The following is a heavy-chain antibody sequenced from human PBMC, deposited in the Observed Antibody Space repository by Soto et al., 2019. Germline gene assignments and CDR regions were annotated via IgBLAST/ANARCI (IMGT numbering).Heavy chain of an antibody. V-gene: IGHV3-23*01. CDR3: ARDRHLPFKARPEYYYYYYMDV. D-gene: IGHD2-2*01. CDR2: ISGSGGST. Sequence: EVQLLESGGGLVQPGGSLRLSCAASGFTFSSYAMSWVRQAPGKGLEWVSAISGSGGSTYYADSVKGRFTISRDNSMNSLYLQMNSLRAEDTAVYHCARDRHLPFKARPEYYYYYYMDVWGKGTTVTVSS. J-gene: IGHJ6*03. CDR1: GFTFSSYA.